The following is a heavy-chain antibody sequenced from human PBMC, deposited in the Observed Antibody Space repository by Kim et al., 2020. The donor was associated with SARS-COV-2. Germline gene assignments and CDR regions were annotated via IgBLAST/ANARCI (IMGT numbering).Heavy chain of an antibody. CDR1: GYSFTSYW. CDR2: IDPSDSYT. J-gene: IGHJ4*02. D-gene: IGHD6-13*01. Sequence: GESLKISCKGSGYSFTSYWISWVRQMPGKGLEWMGRIDPSDSYTNYSPSFQGHVTISADKSISTAYLQWSSLKASDTAMYYCASPAGYSSDYWGQGTLVTVSS. CDR3: ASPAGYSSDY. V-gene: IGHV5-10-1*01.